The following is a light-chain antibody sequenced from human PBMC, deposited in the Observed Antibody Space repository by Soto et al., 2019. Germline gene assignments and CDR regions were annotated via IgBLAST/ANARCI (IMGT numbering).Light chain of an antibody. CDR1: QDIRDD. V-gene: IGKV1-17*01. Sequence: ASQDIRDDLGWYQLKPGKAPKLLIYAASSLQSGVPSRFSGSGSGTDFTLTISSVQADDFATYYCQQYNSYSRTFGKGTKVDIK. CDR2: AAS. CDR3: QQYNSYSRT. J-gene: IGKJ1*01.